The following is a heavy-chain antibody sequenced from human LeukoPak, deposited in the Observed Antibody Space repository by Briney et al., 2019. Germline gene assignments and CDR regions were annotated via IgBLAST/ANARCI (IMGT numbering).Heavy chain of an antibody. Sequence: ASVKVSCKASGYTFTSYGISWVRQAPGQGLEWMGWISAYNGNTNYAQKFQGRVTMTRDTSTSTVYMELSSLRSEDTAVYYCARDRDYSSSWSGNFDYWGQGTLVTVSS. CDR2: ISAYNGNT. CDR3: ARDRDYSSSWSGNFDY. CDR1: GYTFTSYG. J-gene: IGHJ4*02. V-gene: IGHV1-18*01. D-gene: IGHD6-13*01.